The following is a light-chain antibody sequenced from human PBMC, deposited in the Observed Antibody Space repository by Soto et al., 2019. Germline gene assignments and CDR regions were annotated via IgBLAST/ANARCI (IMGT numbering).Light chain of an antibody. Sequence: DIQMTQSPSSLSASVGDRVSITCRASQSISNFLNWYQHKPGKAPRLLIYASSILESGVPSRFSGSGSGTDFTLTISSLQPEEFATYYCQQSYSTPRAFGQGTKVELK. CDR2: ASS. CDR3: QQSYSTPRA. V-gene: IGKV1-39*01. J-gene: IGKJ1*01. CDR1: QSISNF.